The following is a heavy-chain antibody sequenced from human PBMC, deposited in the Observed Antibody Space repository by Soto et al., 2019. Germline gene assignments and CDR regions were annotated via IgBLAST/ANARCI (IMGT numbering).Heavy chain of an antibody. CDR1: RFTFSSYA. Sequence: PGGSLRLSCAASRFTFSSYAMSWVRQAPGKGLEWVSAISSSGGSTYYADAVKGRFTISRDNSKNTLYLQMNSLRAEDTALYYCAKSLKVTMIRGVYFDPWGQGTLVTVSS. CDR3: AKSLKVTMIRGVYFDP. D-gene: IGHD3-10*01. CDR2: ISSSGGST. J-gene: IGHJ4*02. V-gene: IGHV3-23*01.